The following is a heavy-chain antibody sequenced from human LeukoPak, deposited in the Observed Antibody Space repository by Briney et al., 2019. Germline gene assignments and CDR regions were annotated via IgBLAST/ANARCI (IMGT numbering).Heavy chain of an antibody. D-gene: IGHD3-10*02. CDR3: AELGITMIGGV. Sequence: PGGSLRLSCAASGFTFSTYNMNWVRQAPGKGLEWVSSITSSSSYIYYADSVKGRFTISRDNAKNSLYLQMNSLRAEDTAVYYCAELGITMIGGVWGKGTTVTISS. CDR2: ITSSSSYI. V-gene: IGHV3-21*01. CDR1: GFTFSTYN. J-gene: IGHJ6*04.